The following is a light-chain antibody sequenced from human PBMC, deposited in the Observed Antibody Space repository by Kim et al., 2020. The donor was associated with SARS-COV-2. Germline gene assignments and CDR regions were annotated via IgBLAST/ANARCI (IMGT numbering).Light chain of an antibody. V-gene: IGLV1-47*01. CDR3: AAWDDSLSGYV. CDR1: SSNIGSNY. CDR2: RNN. Sequence: QSVLTQPPSASGTPGQRVTISCSGSSSNIGSNYVSWYQHLPGTAPKLLIYRNNQRPSGVPDRFSGSKSATSASLAISGLRSEDEADYYCAAWDDSLSGYVFGSGTKVTVL. J-gene: IGLJ1*01.